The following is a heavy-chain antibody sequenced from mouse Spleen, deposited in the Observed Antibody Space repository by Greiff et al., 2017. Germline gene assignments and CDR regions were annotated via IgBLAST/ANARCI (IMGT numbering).Heavy chain of an antibody. D-gene: IGHD1-1*01. Sequence: VQLQQSGPELARPWASVKISCQAFYTFSRRVHFAIRDTNYWMQWVKQRPGQGLEWIGAIYPGNGDTSYNQKFKGKATLTADKSSSTAYMELRSLTSEDSAVYFCARDTTVVGGSWGQGTTLTVSS. V-gene: IGHV1-87*01. CDR1: YTFSRRVH. CDR3: SEDSAVYFCARDTTVVGGS. J-gene: IGHJ2*01. CDR2: GQGLEWIG.